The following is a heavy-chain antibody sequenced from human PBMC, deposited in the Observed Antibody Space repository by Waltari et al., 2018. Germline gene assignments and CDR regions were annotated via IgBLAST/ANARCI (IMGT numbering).Heavy chain of an antibody. CDR2: IKTDGSEK. D-gene: IGHD3-16*01. V-gene: IGHV3-7*02. CDR3: ASVSLG. J-gene: IGHJ6*04. Sequence: DVQMVESGGTLVQPGGSLRLSCVVSGFTFRSYGMSWVRQAPGKGLEWVANIKTDGSEKHYVDSVKGRFIVSRDNAKNSLYLQMNSLTVEDTAVYFCASVSLGWGKGTTVTVSS. CDR1: GFTFRSYG.